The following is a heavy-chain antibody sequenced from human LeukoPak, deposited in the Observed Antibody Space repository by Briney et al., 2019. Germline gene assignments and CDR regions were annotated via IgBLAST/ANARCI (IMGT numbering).Heavy chain of an antibody. V-gene: IGHV4-34*01. CDR3: ARRKGRGYYYDSSGSGSAFDI. CDR1: GDSITGYY. D-gene: IGHD3-22*01. CDR2: INHSGST. J-gene: IGHJ3*02. Sequence: SETLSLTCSVSGDSITGYYWSWIRQPPGKGLEWIGEINHSGSTNYNPSLKSRVTISVDTSKNQFSLKLSSVTAADTAVYYCARRKGRGYYYDSSGSGSAFDIWGQGTMVTVSS.